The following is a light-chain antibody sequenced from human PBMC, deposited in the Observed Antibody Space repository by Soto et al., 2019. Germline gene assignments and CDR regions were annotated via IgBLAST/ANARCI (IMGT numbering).Light chain of an antibody. J-gene: IGLJ2*01. Sequence: QSALTQPASVSGSPGQSITISCTGTSSDVGGYNYVSWYQQHTGKAPQLMIYDVSNRPSGVSNRFSGSKSGNTASLTISGLQAEEEADYYCSSYTSSSTPLYVLFCGWTKLTVL. CDR2: DVS. CDR1: SSDVGGYNY. CDR3: SSYTSSSTPLYVL. V-gene: IGLV2-14*01.